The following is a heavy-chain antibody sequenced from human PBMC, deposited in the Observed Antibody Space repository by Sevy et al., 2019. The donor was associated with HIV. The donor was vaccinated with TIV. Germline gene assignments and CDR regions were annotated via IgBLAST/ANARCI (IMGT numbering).Heavy chain of an antibody. CDR1: GYTFTGYY. D-gene: IGHD3-3*01. CDR3: ASPGDKLRFFDAFDI. CDR2: INPNSGGT. J-gene: IGHJ3*02. Sequence: ASVKVSCKASGYTFTGYYMHWVRQAPGQGLEWMGRINPNSGGTNYAQKVQGRVTMTRDTSISTAYMELSRLRSDDTAVYYCASPGDKLRFFDAFDIWGQGTMVTVSS. V-gene: IGHV1-2*06.